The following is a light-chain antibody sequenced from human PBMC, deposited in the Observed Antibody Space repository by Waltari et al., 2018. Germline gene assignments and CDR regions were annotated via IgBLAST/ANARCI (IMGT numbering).Light chain of an antibody. J-gene: IGLJ2*01. Sequence: SYVLTQPPSVSVAPGKTARITCGGNNIGSKSVHWYQQKPGQAPVLVIYYDSDWPSGIPERFSGSNSGNTATLTINRVEAGDEADYYCQVWDSSSDRFGGGTKLTVL. CDR1: NIGSKS. CDR3: QVWDSSSDR. V-gene: IGLV3-21*04. CDR2: YDS.